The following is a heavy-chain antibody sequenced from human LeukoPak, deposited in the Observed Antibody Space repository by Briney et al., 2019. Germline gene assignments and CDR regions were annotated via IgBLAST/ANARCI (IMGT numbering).Heavy chain of an antibody. D-gene: IGHD3-9*01. CDR3: ARGSILTGYYYSLQH. CDR1: GGSFSGYY. J-gene: IGHJ1*01. Sequence: SETLSLTCAVYGGSFSGYYWSWIRQPPGKGLEWIGEINHSGSTNYNPSLKSRVTISVDTSKNQFSLKLSSVTAADTAVYYCARGSILTGYYYSLQHWGQGTLVTVSS. CDR2: INHSGST. V-gene: IGHV4-34*01.